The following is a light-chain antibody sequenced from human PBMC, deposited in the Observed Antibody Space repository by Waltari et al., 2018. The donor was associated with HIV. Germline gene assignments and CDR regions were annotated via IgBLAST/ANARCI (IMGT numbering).Light chain of an antibody. V-gene: IGLV1-47*01. CDR1: SSNIGSKY. Sequence: QSVLTQPPSASGTPGQRVTISCSGSSSNIGSKYVYWYQQLPGTAPKLLIHRNNRRPLGVPGRFSGSKSGTSASLAISGLRSEDEADYYCAAWDDSLSGFWVFGGGTKLTVL. J-gene: IGLJ3*02. CDR2: RNN. CDR3: AAWDDSLSGFWV.